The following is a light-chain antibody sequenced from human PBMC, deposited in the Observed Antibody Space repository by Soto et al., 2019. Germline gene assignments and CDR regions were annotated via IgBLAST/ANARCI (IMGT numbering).Light chain of an antibody. CDR3: QQRNSWPLT. V-gene: IGKV3-11*01. CDR1: QSVSSY. J-gene: IGKJ2*01. Sequence: EIVLTQSPATLSLSPGERATLSCRASQSVSSYLAWYQHKPGQAPRLLIYDASNRATGVPARFSGSGSGSDFTLTISSLEPEDFALYYCQQRNSWPLTFGQGTKLDIK. CDR2: DAS.